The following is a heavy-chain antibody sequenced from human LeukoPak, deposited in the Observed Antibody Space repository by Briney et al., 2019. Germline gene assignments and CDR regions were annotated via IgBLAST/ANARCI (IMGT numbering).Heavy chain of an antibody. Sequence: GASVKVSCKASGGTFSSYAISWVRQAPGQGLEWMGGIIPIFGTANYAQKFQGRVTITADESTCTAYMELSSLRSEDTAVYYCARDHYDILTGYYHGYFDYWGQGTLVTVSS. CDR3: ARDHYDILTGYYHGYFDY. V-gene: IGHV1-69*13. CDR2: IIPIFGTA. J-gene: IGHJ4*02. D-gene: IGHD3-9*01. CDR1: GGTFSSYA.